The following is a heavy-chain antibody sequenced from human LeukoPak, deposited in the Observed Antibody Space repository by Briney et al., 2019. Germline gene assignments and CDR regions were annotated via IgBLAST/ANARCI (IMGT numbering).Heavy chain of an antibody. J-gene: IGHJ4*02. D-gene: IGHD3-22*01. Sequence: SETLSLTCTVSGGSISSSSYYWGWIRQPPGKGLEWIGSIYYSGSTYYNPSLKSRVTISVDTSKNQFSLKLSSVTAADTAVYYCARGKRITMIVAGVIWDYWGQGTLVTVSS. CDR2: IYYSGST. CDR1: GGSISSSSYY. CDR3: ARGKRITMIVAGVIWDY. V-gene: IGHV4-39*07.